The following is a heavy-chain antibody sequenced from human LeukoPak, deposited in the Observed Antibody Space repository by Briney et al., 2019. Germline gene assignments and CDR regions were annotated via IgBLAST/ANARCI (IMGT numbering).Heavy chain of an antibody. CDR1: GYTFTGYY. CDR3: AREWDAYKETDVFDI. CDR2: INPTGGST. V-gene: IGHV1-46*01. D-gene: IGHD5-24*01. Sequence: GASVKASCKASGYTFTGYYIHCVRQAPGQRLEWMGIINPTGGSTSYAQKFQGRVTMTRDMSTSTAYMEVSSLGSEDTAVYYCAREWDAYKETDVFDIWGQGTMVTVSS. J-gene: IGHJ3*02.